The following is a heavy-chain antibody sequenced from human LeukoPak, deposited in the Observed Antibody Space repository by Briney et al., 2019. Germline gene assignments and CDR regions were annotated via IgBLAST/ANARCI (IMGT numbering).Heavy chain of an antibody. CDR3: ASSEEYCSGGSCLSGPLDY. V-gene: IGHV3-48*03. CDR2: INSSGSTI. CDR1: GFTFSSYE. J-gene: IGHJ4*02. Sequence: GGSLRLSCAASGFTFSSYEMNWVRQAPGKGLEWVSYINSSGSTIYYADSVKGRFTISRDNAKNSLYVQMNSLRAEDTAVYYCASSEEYCSGGSCLSGPLDYWGQGTLVTVSS. D-gene: IGHD2-15*01.